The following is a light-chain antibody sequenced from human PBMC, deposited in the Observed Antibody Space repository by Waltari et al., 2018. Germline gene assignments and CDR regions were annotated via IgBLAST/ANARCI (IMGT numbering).Light chain of an antibody. CDR2: EDN. V-gene: IGLV6-57*04. CDR3: QSYDSSIRV. CDR1: SGSLASNY. Sequence: NFMLTQPHSVSESPGKTVTISCTRSSGSLASNYVQWYPPRPGSAPTTVIYEDNQRPSGVPDRCSGSIDSSSNSASLTISGLKTEDEADYYCQSYDSSIRVFGGGTKLTVL. J-gene: IGLJ2*01.